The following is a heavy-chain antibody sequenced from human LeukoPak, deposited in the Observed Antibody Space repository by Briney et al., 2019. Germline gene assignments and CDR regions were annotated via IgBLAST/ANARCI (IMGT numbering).Heavy chain of an antibody. D-gene: IGHD6-13*01. CDR3: ASGGIAAAGTSPTWDY. CDR2: IIPIFGTA. Sequence: ASVKVSCKASGGTFSSYAISWVRQAPGQGLEWMGGIIPIFGTANYAQKFQGRVTITTDESTSTAYMELSSLRSEDTAVYYCASGGIAAAGTSPTWDYWGQGTLVTVSS. V-gene: IGHV1-69*05. CDR1: GGTFSSYA. J-gene: IGHJ4*02.